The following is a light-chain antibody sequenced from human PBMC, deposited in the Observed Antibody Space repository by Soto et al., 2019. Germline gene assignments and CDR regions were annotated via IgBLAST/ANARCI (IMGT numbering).Light chain of an antibody. J-gene: IGKJ5*01. V-gene: IGKV3-15*01. CDR2: DAS. CDR1: ESISTK. CDR3: QQYSNWPQVT. Sequence: EMTQSPATLSVSPGERVTLSCRASESISTKLAWYQQKPGQAPKLLIYDASTRATGIPARFSGSGSGTDFTLIIVRLQSEDFAIYYCQQYSNWPQVTFGRGTRLEIK.